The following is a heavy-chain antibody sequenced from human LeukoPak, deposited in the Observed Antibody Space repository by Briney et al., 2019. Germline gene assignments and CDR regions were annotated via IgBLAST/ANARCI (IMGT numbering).Heavy chain of an antibody. D-gene: IGHD3-10*01. V-gene: IGHV3-53*05. CDR3: ATGAQLPLIYGSGARYMDV. J-gene: IGHJ6*04. CDR1: GFTVSSNY. Sequence: GGSLRLSCAASGFTVSSNYMSWVRQAPGKGLEWVSVIYSGGSTYYADSVKGRFTISRDNPKNTLYLQMNSLRSEDTAVYYCATGAQLPLIYGSGARYMDVWGKGTTVTISS. CDR2: IYSGGST.